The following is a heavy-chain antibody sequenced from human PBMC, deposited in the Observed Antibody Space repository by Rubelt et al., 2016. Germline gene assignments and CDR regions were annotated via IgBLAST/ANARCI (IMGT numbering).Heavy chain of an antibody. CDR3: ARSVPANQKNDAFDI. Sequence: EVRLVESGGDLVQPGGSLRLSCAAYGFTFSSHAMSWVRQAPGKGMEWVSAISGSGASYNEDSVQGRFTIYRNNAKKSVYLQMNSLRAEDTALYYCARSVPANQKNDAFDIWGQGTMVTVSS. CDR2: ISGSGAS. J-gene: IGHJ3*02. V-gene: IGHV3-23*04. D-gene: IGHD1-14*01. CDR1: GFTFSSHA.